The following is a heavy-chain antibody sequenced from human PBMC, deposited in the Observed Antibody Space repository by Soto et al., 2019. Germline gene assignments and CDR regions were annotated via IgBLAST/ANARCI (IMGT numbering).Heavy chain of an antibody. J-gene: IGHJ5*01. D-gene: IGHD1-26*01. CDR3: VRLIGNSWLDF. V-gene: IGHV6-1*01. CDR1: GDSVSSSSVT. CDR2: TYYRSKWYN. Sequence: SQTLSLTCAISGDSVSSSSVTWNWIRQSPSRGLEWLGRTYYRSKWYNDYAESVKSRITINPDTSKNQFSLHLNSVTTEDTAVYDCVRLIGNSWLDFWGQGTLVTVSS.